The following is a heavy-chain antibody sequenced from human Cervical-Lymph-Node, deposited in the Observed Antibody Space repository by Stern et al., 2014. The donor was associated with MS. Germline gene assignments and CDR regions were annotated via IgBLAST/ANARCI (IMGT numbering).Heavy chain of an antibody. CDR3: AKDRELVVVTFDS. V-gene: IGHV3-23*04. J-gene: IGHJ4*02. D-gene: IGHD2-15*01. CDR1: GFTFSDYA. CDR2: ISRSGGST. Sequence: VQLVQSGGGLVQPGGSLRLPCAASGFTFSDYAMSWVRQAPGKGLEWVSAISRSGGSTFYEASVQGWFTISRDNSKNTLYLQMNSLRAEDTAVYYCAKDRELVVVTFDSWGQGTLVTVSS.